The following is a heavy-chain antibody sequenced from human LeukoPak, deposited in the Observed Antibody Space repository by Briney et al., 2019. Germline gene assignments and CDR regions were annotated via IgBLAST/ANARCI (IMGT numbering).Heavy chain of an antibody. J-gene: IGHJ5*02. CDR1: GYTFTSYG. D-gene: IGHD6-13*01. CDR2: ISAYNGNS. Sequence: GSAVKVSCKASGYTFTSYGISWVRQAPGQGLEWMGWISAYNGNSNYAQKLQGRVTMTTDTSTSTAYMRLRSLRSDATALYYCARVSDSSSWYRWFDPWGQGTLVTVSS. CDR3: ARVSDSSSWYRWFDP. V-gene: IGHV1-18*01.